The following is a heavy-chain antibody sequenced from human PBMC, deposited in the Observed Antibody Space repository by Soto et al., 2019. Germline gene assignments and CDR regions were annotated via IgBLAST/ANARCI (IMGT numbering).Heavy chain of an antibody. V-gene: IGHV3-11*05. CDR2: ISSSSSDT. CDR1: GFPFSDYY. CDR3: ARRRPTGYYNY. D-gene: IGHD3-9*01. J-gene: IGHJ4*02. Sequence: QVQLVESGGDLVKPGGSLRLSCAASGFPFSDYYMSWIRQAPGKGLEWVSSISSSSSDTNYAQSVKGRFTISRDNAKNSPPLQMNSLRAEDTAVYYCARRRPTGYYNYWGQGTLVTVSA.